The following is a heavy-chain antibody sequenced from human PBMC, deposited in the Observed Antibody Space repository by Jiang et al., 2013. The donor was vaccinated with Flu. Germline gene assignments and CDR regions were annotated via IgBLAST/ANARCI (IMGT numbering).Heavy chain of an antibody. D-gene: IGHD2-15*01. V-gene: IGHV4-61*03. CDR1: GGSVSSGSYY. Sequence: GSGLVKPSETLSLTCTVSGGSVSSGSYYWSWIRQPPGKGLEWIGYIYYSGSTNYNPSFQSRVTMSVDSSKNNFSLRLSSVTAADTAVYYCAREWCSGGSCYDAFDIWGQGTMVSVSS. J-gene: IGHJ3*02. CDR3: AREWCSGGSCYDAFDI. CDR2: IYYSGST.